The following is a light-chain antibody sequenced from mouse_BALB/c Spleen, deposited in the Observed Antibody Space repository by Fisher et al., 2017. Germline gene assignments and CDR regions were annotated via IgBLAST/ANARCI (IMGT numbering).Light chain of an antibody. CDR2: STS. Sequence: IVLTQTTAIMSAFPGEKVTMTCTASSSVSSSYLHWYQQKPGSSPKLWIYSTSNLASGVPSRFSGSGSGTSYSLTISRMEAEDAATYYCQQYSGYPFTFGSGTKLEIK. CDR1: SSVSSSY. V-gene: IGKV4-78*01. J-gene: IGKJ4*01. CDR3: QQYSGYPFT.